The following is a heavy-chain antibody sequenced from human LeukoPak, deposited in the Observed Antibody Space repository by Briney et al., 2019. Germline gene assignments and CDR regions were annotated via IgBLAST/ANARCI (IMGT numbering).Heavy chain of an antibody. D-gene: IGHD3-10*01. J-gene: IGHJ6*02. V-gene: IGHV1-18*01. CDR1: GDSFTSYG. CDR3: ARGGRDGMDV. CDR2: VSAYDGST. Sequence: ASVKVSCTASGDSFTSYGFTWVRRAPGQGLEWMGWVSAYDGSTNYAQKIRGRVTMTTDASKNTVYMELRSLRFDDTAVYYCARGGRDGMDVWGQGTTVTVSS.